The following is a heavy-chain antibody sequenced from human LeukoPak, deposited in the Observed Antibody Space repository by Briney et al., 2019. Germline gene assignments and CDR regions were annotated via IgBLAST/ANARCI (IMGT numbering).Heavy chain of an antibody. CDR1: GYRFTSYW. J-gene: IGHJ4*02. V-gene: IGHV5-51*01. CDR2: IYPGDSDI. Sequence: GASLQISCKGSGYRFTSYWIGWVRPLPGKGLEWMGIIYPGDSDIRYSPSFQGQVTISADKSISTAYLQWSSLKASDTAMYYCARIPGSYYPYYFDYWGQGTLVTVSS. D-gene: IGHD3-10*01. CDR3: ARIPGSYYPYYFDY.